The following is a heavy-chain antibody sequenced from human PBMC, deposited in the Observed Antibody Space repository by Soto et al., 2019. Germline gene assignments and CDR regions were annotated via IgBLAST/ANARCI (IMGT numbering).Heavy chain of an antibody. CDR3: AKDATSYCLGSDYYYYGMDG. V-gene: IGHV3-30*18. J-gene: IGHJ6*02. D-gene: IGHD3-10*01. Sequence: PGGSLRLSCAASGFTFSSYGMHWVRQAPGKGLEWVAVISYDGSNKYYADSVKGRFTISRDNSKNTLYLQMNSLRAEDTAVYYCAKDATSYCLGSDYYYYGMDGWGQGTTVTVSS. CDR2: ISYDGSNK. CDR1: GFTFSSYG.